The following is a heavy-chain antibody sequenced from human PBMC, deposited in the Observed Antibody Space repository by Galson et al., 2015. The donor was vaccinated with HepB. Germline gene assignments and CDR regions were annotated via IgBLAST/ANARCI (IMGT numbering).Heavy chain of an antibody. CDR1: GFTFSSYA. CDR2: ISYDGSNK. CDR3: ARDPYCSSTSCYSDLNQFSMDV. Sequence: SLRLSCAASGFTFSSYAMHRVRQAPGKGLEWVAVISYDGSNKYYADSVKGRFTISRDNSKNTLYLQMNSLRAEDTAVYYCARDPYCSSTSCYSDLNQFSMDVWGQGTTVTVSS. D-gene: IGHD2-2*01. V-gene: IGHV3-30*04. J-gene: IGHJ6*02.